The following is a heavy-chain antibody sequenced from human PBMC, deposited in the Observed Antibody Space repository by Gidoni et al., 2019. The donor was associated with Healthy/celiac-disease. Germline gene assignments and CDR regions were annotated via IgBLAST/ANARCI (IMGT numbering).Heavy chain of an antibody. CDR2: IYHSGST. V-gene: IGHV4-38-2*01. J-gene: IGHJ4*02. CDR1: GYSISSGYY. Sequence: QVQLQESGPGLVKPSETLSLTCAVSGYSISSGYYWGWIRQPPGKGLEWIGSIYHSGSTYYNPSLKSRVTISVDTSKNQFSLKLSSVTAADTAVYYCARHSLSYYGSGSYYTPFDYWGQGTLVTVSS. D-gene: IGHD3-10*01. CDR3: ARHSLSYYGSGSYYTPFDY.